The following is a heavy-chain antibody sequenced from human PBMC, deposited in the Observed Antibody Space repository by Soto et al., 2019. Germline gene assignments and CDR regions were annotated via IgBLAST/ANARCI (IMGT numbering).Heavy chain of an antibody. Sequence: QVQLVESGGGVVQPGRSLRLSCVASGFTFSSYGMHWVRQAPGKGLEGEAVISYDGSNTYYADSVKGRFTISRDNSKNTLYLQMNSLRAEDTSVYYCAKEGGLSGSYYISSSYYFDYWGQGTLVTVSS. CDR2: ISYDGSNT. D-gene: IGHD1-26*01. CDR3: AKEGGLSGSYYISSSYYFDY. CDR1: GFTFSSYG. V-gene: IGHV3-30*18. J-gene: IGHJ4*02.